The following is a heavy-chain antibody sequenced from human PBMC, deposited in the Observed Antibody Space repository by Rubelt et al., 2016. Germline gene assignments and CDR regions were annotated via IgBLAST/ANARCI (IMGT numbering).Heavy chain of an antibody. D-gene: IGHD3-10*01. CDR1: GFTFTTSA. CDR3: ARDRYSGHGSGSYYASFNY. J-gene: IGHJ4*02. V-gene: IGHV3-23*01. CDR2: ISTSGGTT. Sequence: EVQLLESGGGLVQPGGSLRLSCATSGFTFTTSAMSLVRQAPGKGLDWVSAISTSGGTTYFADSVKGRFTISRDISRNPLYLQMNSLRAEDTAIFYCARDRYSGHGSGSYYASFNYWGQGILVTVSS.